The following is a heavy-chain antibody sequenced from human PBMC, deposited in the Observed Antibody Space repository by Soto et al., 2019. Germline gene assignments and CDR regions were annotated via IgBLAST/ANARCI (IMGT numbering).Heavy chain of an antibody. J-gene: IGHJ3*02. CDR3: ASLTDIVVVVAAADDAFDI. CDR2: IIPILGIA. D-gene: IGHD2-15*01. CDR1: GGTFSSYT. Sequence: QVQLVQSGAEVKKPGSSVKVSCKASGGTFSSYTISWVRQAPGQGLEWMGRIIPILGIANYAQKFQGRVTITADKSTSTAYMELSSLRSEDTAVYYCASLTDIVVVVAAADDAFDIWDQGTMVTVSS. V-gene: IGHV1-69*02.